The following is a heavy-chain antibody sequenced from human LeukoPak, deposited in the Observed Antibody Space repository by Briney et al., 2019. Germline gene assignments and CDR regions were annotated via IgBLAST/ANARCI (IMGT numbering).Heavy chain of an antibody. J-gene: IGHJ4*02. V-gene: IGHV3-7*03. Sequence: GGSLRLSCAASGFTFSSSWMHWVRQAPGTGLEWVANINKDESEKYYVDSVRGRFTISRDNAKNLLYLQMNSLRAEDTAVYYCAREGYYGSGSLDYWGQGTLVTVSS. D-gene: IGHD3-10*01. CDR1: GFTFSSSW. CDR3: AREGYYGSGSLDY. CDR2: INKDESEK.